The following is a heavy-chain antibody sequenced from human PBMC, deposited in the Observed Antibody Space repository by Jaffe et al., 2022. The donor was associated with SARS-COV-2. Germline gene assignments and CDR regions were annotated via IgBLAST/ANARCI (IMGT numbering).Heavy chain of an antibody. CDR1: GGSISSSSYY. V-gene: IGHV4-39*01. CDR3: ARHPSVGSGWPGDVDY. J-gene: IGHJ4*02. Sequence: QLQLQESGPGLVKPSETLSLTCTVSGGSISSSSYYWGWIRQPPGKGLEWIGSIYYSGSTYYNPSLKSRVTISVDTSKNQFSLKLSSVTAADTAVYYCARHPSVGSGWPGDVDYWGQGTLVTVSS. CDR2: IYYSGST. D-gene: IGHD6-19*01.